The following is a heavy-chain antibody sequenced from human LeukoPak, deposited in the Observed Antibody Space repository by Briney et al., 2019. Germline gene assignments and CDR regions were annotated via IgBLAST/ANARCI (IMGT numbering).Heavy chain of an antibody. D-gene: IGHD3-22*01. CDR1: GFTFSSYW. V-gene: IGHV3-7*01. CDR3: ARDRYYDSSGYSDY. CDR2: IKQDGSEE. J-gene: IGHJ4*02. Sequence: GGSLRLSCAASGFTFSSYWMSWVRQAPGKGLEWVANIKQDGSEEYYVDSVKGRFTISRDNAKNSLYLQMNSLRAEDTAVYYCARDRYYDSSGYSDYWGQGTLVTVSS.